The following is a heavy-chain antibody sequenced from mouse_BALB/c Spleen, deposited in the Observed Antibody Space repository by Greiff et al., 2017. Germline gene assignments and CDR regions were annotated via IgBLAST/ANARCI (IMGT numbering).Heavy chain of an antibody. Sequence: VQLQQSGPGLVQPSQSLSITCTVSGFSLTSYGVHWVRQSPGKGLEWLGVIWSGGSTDYNAAFISRLSISKDNSKSQVFFKMNSLQANDTAIYYCARPFYGNSLFWFAYWGQGTLVTVSA. CDR3: ARPFYGNSLFWFAY. V-gene: IGHV2-2*02. J-gene: IGHJ3*01. D-gene: IGHD2-10*01. CDR2: IWSGGST. CDR1: GFSLTSYG.